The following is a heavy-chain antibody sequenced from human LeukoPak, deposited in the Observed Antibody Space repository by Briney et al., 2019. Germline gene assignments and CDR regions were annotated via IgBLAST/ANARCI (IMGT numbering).Heavy chain of an antibody. CDR1: GGSISSGGYY. CDR3: ARTDSFTTGTSAFDI. V-gene: IGHV4-30-2*01. Sequence: SQTLSLTCTVSGGSISSGGYYWSWIRQPPGEGLEWIGYIYHSGSTYYNPSLKSRVTISVDRSKNQFSLKLSSVTAADTAVYYCARTDSFTTGTSAFDIWGQGTMVTVSS. D-gene: IGHD1-1*01. J-gene: IGHJ3*02. CDR2: IYHSGST.